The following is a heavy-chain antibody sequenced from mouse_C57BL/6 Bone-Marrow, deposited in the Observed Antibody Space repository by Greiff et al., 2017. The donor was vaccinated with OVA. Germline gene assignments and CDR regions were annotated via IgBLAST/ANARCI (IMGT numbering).Heavy chain of an antibody. D-gene: IGHD2-2*01. CDR2: IYPGSGNI. CDR3: ASSERLRVYFDY. Sequence: QVQLQQPGAELVRPGASVKLSCKASGYTFTDYYISWVKQRPGQGLEWIARIYPGSGNIYYNEKFKGKATLTAEKSSSTAYMQLSSLTSHVSAVYVCASSERLRVYFDYWGQGTTLTVSS. V-gene: IGHV1-76*01. J-gene: IGHJ2*01. CDR1: GYTFTDYY.